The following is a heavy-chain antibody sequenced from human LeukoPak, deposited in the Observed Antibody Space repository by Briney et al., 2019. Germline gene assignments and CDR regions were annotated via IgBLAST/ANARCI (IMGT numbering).Heavy chain of an antibody. Sequence: SETLSLTCTVSGGSISSYYWSWIRQPPGKGLEWIGYIYYSGSTNYNPSLKSRVAISVDTSKNQFSLKLSSVTAADTAVYYCARPVGVATNNNWFDPWGQGTLVTVSS. V-gene: IGHV4-59*08. D-gene: IGHD5-12*01. J-gene: IGHJ5*02. CDR3: ARPVGVATNNNWFDP. CDR1: GGSISSYY. CDR2: IYYSGST.